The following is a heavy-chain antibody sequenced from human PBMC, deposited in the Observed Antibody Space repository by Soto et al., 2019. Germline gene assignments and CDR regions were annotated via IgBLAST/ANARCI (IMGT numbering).Heavy chain of an antibody. CDR1: GGSISSGAYY. V-gene: IGHV4-31*03. CDR3: ASTYSGYLDN. Sequence: SETLSLTCTVSGGSISSGAYYWSWIRQHPGMGLEWIGYSYYSGSTYYNPSLKSRHTISVDTSNNQISLKLTSVTAADTAVYYCASTYSGYLDNWGQGTLVTVSS. J-gene: IGHJ4*02. CDR2: SYYSGST. D-gene: IGHD3-22*01.